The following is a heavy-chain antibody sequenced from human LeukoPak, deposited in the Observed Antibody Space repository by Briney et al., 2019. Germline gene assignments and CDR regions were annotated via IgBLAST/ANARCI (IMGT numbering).Heavy chain of an antibody. J-gene: IGHJ5*02. Sequence: GESLKISCKGSGYSFTSYWIGWVRQMPGKGLEWMGIIYPGDSDTRYSPSFQGQVTISADRSISTAYLQWSSLKASDTAMYYCARRNYDILTGYPFDPWGQGTLVTVSS. CDR1: GYSFTSYW. CDR3: ARRNYDILTGYPFDP. D-gene: IGHD3-9*01. CDR2: IYPGDSDT. V-gene: IGHV5-51*01.